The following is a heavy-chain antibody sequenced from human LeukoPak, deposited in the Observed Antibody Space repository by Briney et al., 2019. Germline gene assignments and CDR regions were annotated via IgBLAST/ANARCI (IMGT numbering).Heavy chain of an antibody. J-gene: IGHJ4*02. V-gene: IGHV4-30-4*01. CDR1: GGSISSGDYY. Sequence: SETLSLTCTVSGGSISSGDYYWSWLRQPPGKGLEWIGYIYYSGSTYYNPPLKSRVTISVDTSKNQFSLKLNSVTAADTAVYFCARHRGGSSEVDSWGQGTLVTISS. CDR3: ARHRGGSSEVDS. CDR2: IYYSGST. D-gene: IGHD1-26*01.